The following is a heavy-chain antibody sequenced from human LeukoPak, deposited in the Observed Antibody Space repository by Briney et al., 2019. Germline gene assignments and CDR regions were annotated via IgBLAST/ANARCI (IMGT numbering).Heavy chain of an antibody. CDR1: GYTFTSYG. CDR3: ARDRGYCSGGSCYSGGLNWFDP. Sequence: ASVKVSRKASGYTFTSYGIRWVRQAPGQGLEWMGWISAYNGNTNSAQKPQGRVTMTTDTSTSTAYMELRSVRSDYAAVYYCARDRGYCSGGSCYSGGLNWFDPWGQGAMVTVSS. V-gene: IGHV1-18*01. J-gene: IGHJ5*02. D-gene: IGHD2-15*01. CDR2: ISAYNGNT.